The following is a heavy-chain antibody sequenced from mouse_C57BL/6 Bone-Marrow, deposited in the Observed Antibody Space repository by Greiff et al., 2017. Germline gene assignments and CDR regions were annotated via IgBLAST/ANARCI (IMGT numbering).Heavy chain of an antibody. J-gene: IGHJ3*01. V-gene: IGHV1-76*01. CDR3: ARSRAWFAY. CDR1: GYPFTDYY. CDR2: FYPGSGNT. Sequence: QVQLQQSGAELVRPGASVKLSCKASGYPFTDYYINWVKQRPGQGLEWIARFYPGSGNTSYNEKFKGKATLTAEKSSSTAYMQLSSLTSEDSAVYFCARSRAWFAYWGQGTLVTVSA.